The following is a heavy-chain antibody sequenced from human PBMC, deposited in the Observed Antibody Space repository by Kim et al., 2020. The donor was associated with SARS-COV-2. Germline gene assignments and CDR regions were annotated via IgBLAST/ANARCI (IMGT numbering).Heavy chain of an antibody. J-gene: IGHJ6*02. CDR1: GFTFSDYY. V-gene: IGHV3-11*06. CDR3: ARDFGVPYYDFWSGYFQYGMDV. D-gene: IGHD3-3*01. Sequence: GGSLRLSCAASGFTFSDYYMSWIRQAPGKGLEWVSYISSSSSYTNYADSVKGRFTISRDNAKNSLYLQMNSLRAEDTAVYYCARDFGVPYYDFWSGYFQYGMDVWGQGTTVTVSS. CDR2: ISSSSSYT.